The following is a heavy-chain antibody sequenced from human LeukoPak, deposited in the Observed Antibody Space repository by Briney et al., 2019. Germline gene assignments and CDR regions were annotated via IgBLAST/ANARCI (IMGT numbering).Heavy chain of an antibody. J-gene: IGHJ3*02. D-gene: IGHD1-26*01. CDR3: ARERQWGLLPDAFDI. V-gene: IGHV3-30-3*01. CDR2: ISYDGSNK. CDR1: GFTFSSYA. Sequence: GGSLRLSCAASGFTFSSYAMHWVRQAPGKGLEWVAVISYDGSNKYYADSVKGRFTISRDNSKNTLYLQMNSLRAEDTAVYYCARERQWGLLPDAFDIWGQGTMVTVSS.